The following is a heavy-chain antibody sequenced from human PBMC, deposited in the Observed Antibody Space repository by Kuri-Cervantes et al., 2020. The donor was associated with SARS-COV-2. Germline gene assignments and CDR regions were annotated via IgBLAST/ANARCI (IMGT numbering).Heavy chain of an antibody. V-gene: IGHV1-69*13. J-gene: IGHJ6*02. CDR3: ATREGGLGYDGMDV. CDR2: IIPIFGTA. Sequence: SVKVSCKASGGTFSSYAISWVRQAPGQGLEWMGGIIPIFGTANYAQKFQGRVTITADESTSTAYMELSSLRSEDTAVYYCATREGGLGYDGMDVWGQGTTVTVYS. D-gene: IGHD3-16*01. CDR1: GGTFSSYA.